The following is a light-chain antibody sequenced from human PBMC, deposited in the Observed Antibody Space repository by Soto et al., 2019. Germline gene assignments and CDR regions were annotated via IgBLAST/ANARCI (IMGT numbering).Light chain of an antibody. Sequence: DMQMTQSPSPLSSSIVQTVTITCRASQNIRNWLAWYQQKPGKAPKLLIYDVSSLESGVPPRFSGSGSGTDFTLTISGLQPDDFATYYCQQYDSYWTFGQGTKVDIK. J-gene: IGKJ1*01. V-gene: IGKV1-5*01. CDR3: QQYDSYWT. CDR1: QNIRNW. CDR2: DVS.